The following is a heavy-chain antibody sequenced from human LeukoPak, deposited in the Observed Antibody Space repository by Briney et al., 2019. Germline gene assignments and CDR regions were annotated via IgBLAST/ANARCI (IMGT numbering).Heavy chain of an antibody. Sequence: GASVKVSCKASGYTFTSYGISWVRQAPGQGLEWMGWISAYNGNTNYAQRLQGRVTMTTDTSTSTAYMELRSLRSDDTAVYYCARGEHCSSISCYELYYFDYWGQGTLVTVSS. J-gene: IGHJ4*02. CDR2: ISAYNGNT. V-gene: IGHV1-18*01. CDR3: ARGEHCSSISCYELYYFDY. D-gene: IGHD2-2*01. CDR1: GYTFTSYG.